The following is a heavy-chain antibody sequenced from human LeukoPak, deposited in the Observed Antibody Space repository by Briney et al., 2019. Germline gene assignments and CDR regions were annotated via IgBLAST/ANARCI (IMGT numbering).Heavy chain of an antibody. CDR1: GFTFSSYA. Sequence: PGGSLRLSCAASGFTFSSYAMSWVRQAPGKGLEWVSAISGSGGSTYYADSVKGRSTISRDNSRDTLYLQMNSLRAEGTAVYYCAKGYYDYVWGSYYFDYWGQGTLVTVSS. D-gene: IGHD3-16*01. CDR2: ISGSGGST. J-gene: IGHJ4*02. CDR3: AKGYYDYVWGSYYFDY. V-gene: IGHV3-23*01.